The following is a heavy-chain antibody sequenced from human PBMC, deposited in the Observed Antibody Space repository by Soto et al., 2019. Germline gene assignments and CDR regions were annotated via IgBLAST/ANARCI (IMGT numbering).Heavy chain of an antibody. Sequence: QVQLLESGGGVVQPGRSLRLSCAASGFTFSSYGMHWVRQAPGKGLEWVALVWYDGGNKYYADSVKGRFTISRDNSKNTLYLQMNSLRDEDTAVYYCVRAAGYSGTDYVYYYGMDVWGQGTTVTVSS. CDR3: VRAAGYSGTDYVYYYGMDV. D-gene: IGHD5-12*01. CDR2: VWYDGGNK. V-gene: IGHV3-33*01. CDR1: GFTFSSYG. J-gene: IGHJ6*02.